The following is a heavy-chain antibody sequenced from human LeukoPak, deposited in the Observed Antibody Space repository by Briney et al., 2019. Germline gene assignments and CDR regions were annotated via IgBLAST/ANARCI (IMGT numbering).Heavy chain of an antibody. D-gene: IGHD2-2*01. V-gene: IGHV1-18*01. J-gene: IGHJ3*02. CDR1: GGTFSSYA. CDR3: ARASCSSTSCHQVAFDI. CDR2: ISAYNGNT. Sequence: GASVKVSCKASGGTFSSYAISWVRQAPGQGLEWMGWISAYNGNTNYAQKLQGRVTMTTDTSTSTAYMELSSLRSEDTAVYYCARASCSSTSCHQVAFDIWGQGTMVTVSS.